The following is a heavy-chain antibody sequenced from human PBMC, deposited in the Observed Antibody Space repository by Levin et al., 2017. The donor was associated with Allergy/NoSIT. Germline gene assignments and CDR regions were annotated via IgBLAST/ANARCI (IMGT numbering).Heavy chain of an antibody. J-gene: IGHJ4*02. CDR2: ISYDGSNK. CDR3: AKDSIAVAGSIDY. D-gene: IGHD6-19*01. CDR1: GFTFSSYG. Sequence: SCAASGFTFSSYGMHWVRQAPGKGLEWVAVISYDGSNKYYADSVKGRFTISRDNSKNTLYLQMNSLRAEDTAVYYCAKDSIAVAGSIDYWGQGTLVTVSS. V-gene: IGHV3-30*18.